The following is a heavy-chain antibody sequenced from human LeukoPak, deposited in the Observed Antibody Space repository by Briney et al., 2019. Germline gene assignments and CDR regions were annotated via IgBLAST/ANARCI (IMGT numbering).Heavy chain of an antibody. V-gene: IGHV4-4*02. Sequence: SGTLSLTCGVSYGSITDTSYWTWVRQPPGKGLEWIGEVNLHGDTNHNPSLKGRVDISVDKFENHISLQLTSVTAADTAVYAREGGPYRPLDYSGQGIMVTVSS. J-gene: IGHJ4*02. CDR3: EGGPYRPLDY. CDR2: VNLHGDT. D-gene: IGHD5-24*01. CDR1: YGSITDTSY.